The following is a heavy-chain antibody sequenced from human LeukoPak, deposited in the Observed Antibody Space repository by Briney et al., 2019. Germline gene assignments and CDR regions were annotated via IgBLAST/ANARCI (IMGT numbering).Heavy chain of an antibody. V-gene: IGHV1-69*05. D-gene: IGHD4-23*01. CDR1: GCTFRSHG. Sequence: SVKVSCKASGCTFRSHGVSWVRQARGQGPQWMGGIVPVFITASYAQKCQGRLTRSIDESTNTAYMDLSSLTSEDTAVYFCARARSTVVNDAFDIWGQGTMITVSS. J-gene: IGHJ3*02. CDR3: ARARSTVVNDAFDI. CDR2: IVPVFITA.